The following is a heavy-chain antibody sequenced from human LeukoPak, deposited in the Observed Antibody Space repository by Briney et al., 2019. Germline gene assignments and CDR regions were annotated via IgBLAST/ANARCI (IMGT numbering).Heavy chain of an antibody. CDR3: ARLKYYDFWSGYYPRYFDY. CDR1: GFTVSSNY. D-gene: IGHD3-3*01. J-gene: IGHJ4*02. Sequence: PGGSLRLSCAASGFTVSSNYMSWVRQAPGKGLEWVSVIYSGGRTYYADSVKGRFTISRDNSKNTLYLQMNSLRAEDTAVYYCARLKYYDFWSGYYPRYFDYWGQGTLVTVSS. CDR2: IYSGGRT. V-gene: IGHV3-66*02.